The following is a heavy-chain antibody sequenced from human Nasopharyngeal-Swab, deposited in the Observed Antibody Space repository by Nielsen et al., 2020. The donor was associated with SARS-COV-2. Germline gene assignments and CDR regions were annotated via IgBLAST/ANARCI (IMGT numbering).Heavy chain of an antibody. D-gene: IGHD6-19*01. Sequence: SETLSLTCAVYGGSFSGYYWSWIRQPPGKGLEWIGEINHSGSTNYNPSLKSRVTISRDTSKNQFSLRLTSVTAADTAVYYCARGGIGSGWNWFDPWGQGTLVTVFS. J-gene: IGHJ5*02. CDR3: ARGGIGSGWNWFDP. CDR2: INHSGST. CDR1: GGSFSGYY. V-gene: IGHV4-34*01.